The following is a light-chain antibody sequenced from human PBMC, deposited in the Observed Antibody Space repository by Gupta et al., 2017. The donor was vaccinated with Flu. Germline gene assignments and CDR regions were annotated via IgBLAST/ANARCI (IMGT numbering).Light chain of an antibody. CDR2: LGS. J-gene: IGKJ1*01. Sequence: VTPGEPASISCRSSQSLLYSNGNDYLDWYLQKPGQSPQLLIYLGSNRASGVPDRFSGSGSGTDFTLEISRVEAEDVGVYYCRQALQTPRTFGQGTKVEIK. CDR1: QSLLYSNGNDY. CDR3: RQALQTPRT. V-gene: IGKV2-28*01.